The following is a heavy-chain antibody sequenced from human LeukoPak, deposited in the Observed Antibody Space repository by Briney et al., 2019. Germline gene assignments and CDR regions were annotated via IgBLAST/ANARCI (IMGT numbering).Heavy chain of an antibody. CDR3: ARVGYSDESIDY. V-gene: IGHV3-23*01. Sequence: GGSLRLSCAASGFTFSSSSMTWVRQAPGKGLEWVSVISNSGVTTSYADSVKGRFTISRDNAKNSLYLQMSSLRAEDTAVYYCARVGYSDESIDYWGQGTLVTVSS. CDR2: ISNSGVTT. D-gene: IGHD4-17*01. CDR1: GFTFSSSS. J-gene: IGHJ4*02.